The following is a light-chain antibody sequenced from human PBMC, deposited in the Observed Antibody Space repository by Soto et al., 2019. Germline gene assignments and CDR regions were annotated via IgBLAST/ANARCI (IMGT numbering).Light chain of an antibody. CDR3: AAWDDSLSGYV. V-gene: IGLV1-47*01. CDR1: SSNIGSNY. J-gene: IGLJ1*01. Sequence: QAVVTQPPSASGTPGQRVTISCSGSSSNIGSNYVYWYQQLPGTAPKLLIYRNNQRPSGVPDRFSGSKTGTSASLAISGLRSEDEAHYYCAAWDDSLSGYVFGTGTKLTVL. CDR2: RNN.